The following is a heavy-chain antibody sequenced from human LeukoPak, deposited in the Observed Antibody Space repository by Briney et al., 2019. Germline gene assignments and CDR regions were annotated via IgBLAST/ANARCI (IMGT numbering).Heavy chain of an antibody. CDR3: ARTPNLGWTVTVGGYFDL. D-gene: IGHD4-17*01. V-gene: IGHV4-59*04. CDR2: IYYSGST. J-gene: IGHJ2*01. Sequence: SETLSLTCTVSGGSISSYYWSWIRQPPGKGLEWIGYIYYSGSTYYNPSLKSRVTMSVDTSKNQFSLKRSSVTAVDTAVYYCARTPNLGWTVTVGGYFDLWGRGTLVTVSS. CDR1: GGSISSYY.